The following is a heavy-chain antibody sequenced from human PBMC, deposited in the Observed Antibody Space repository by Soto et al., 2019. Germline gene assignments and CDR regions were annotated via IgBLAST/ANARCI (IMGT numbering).Heavy chain of an antibody. CDR3: VYYCAKSNYGGDDYFQYGLDV. Sequence: ASVTVSCEASGYRFTGYGLHWVRKAPGQGLQGMGWLNPKSGATEYAQKSKGRVTRTREMSTNTAYLELSGLRSDDTADDTAVYYCAKSNYGGDDYFQYGLDVWGQGTTVTVS. D-gene: IGHD2-21*02. V-gene: IGHV1-2*02. J-gene: IGHJ6*02. CDR2: LNPKSGAT. CDR1: GYRFTGYG.